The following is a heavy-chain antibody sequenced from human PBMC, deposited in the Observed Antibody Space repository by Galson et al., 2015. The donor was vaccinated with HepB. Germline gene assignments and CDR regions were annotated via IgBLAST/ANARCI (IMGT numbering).Heavy chain of an antibody. D-gene: IGHD1-26*01. CDR1: GFTVSSNY. CDR3: AVRVMVGATNSPDY. CDR2: IYSGGST. J-gene: IGHJ4*02. V-gene: IGHV3-66*02. Sequence: SLRLSCAASGFTVSSNYMSWVRQAPGKGLEWVSVIYSGGSTYYYEDLEGRFTISSDNSNNNLYLQMKSMLAEDKAVYYCAVRVMVGATNSPDYWGQGTLVTVSS.